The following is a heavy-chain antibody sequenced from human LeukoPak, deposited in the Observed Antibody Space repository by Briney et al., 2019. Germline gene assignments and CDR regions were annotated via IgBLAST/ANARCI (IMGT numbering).Heavy chain of an antibody. J-gene: IGHJ5*02. CDR2: IVLGSGNT. D-gene: IGHD3-3*01. V-gene: IGHV1-58*02. CDR3: AAQRGASLHDFWSTRLFDP. Sequence: SVKVSCKASGFTFHTSAMQWVRQARGQRLEWIGWIVLGSGNTVYSHKFHDRVIITRDMSTSTVYMELDSLGSEDTAVYYCAAQRGASLHDFWSTRLFDPWGQGTLDTVSS. CDR1: GFTFHTSA.